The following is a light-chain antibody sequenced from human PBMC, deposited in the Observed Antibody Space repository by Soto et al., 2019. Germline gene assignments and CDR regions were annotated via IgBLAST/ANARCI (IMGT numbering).Light chain of an antibody. CDR2: EVS. CDR1: SSDVGGYKY. V-gene: IGLV2-14*01. Sequence: QSVLTQPASVSGSPGQSITISCTGTSSDVGGYKYVSWYQQHPGKAPKLMIYEVSNRPSGVSNRFSGSKSGITASLTISGLQAEDEADYYCNSYTSSFTRIFGTGTKVTVL. CDR3: NSYTSSFTRI. J-gene: IGLJ1*01.